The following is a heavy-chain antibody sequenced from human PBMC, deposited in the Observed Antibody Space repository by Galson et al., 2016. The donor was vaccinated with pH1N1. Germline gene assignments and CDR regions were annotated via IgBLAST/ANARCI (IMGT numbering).Heavy chain of an antibody. CDR1: GFTFSSCG. CDR3: AKVGLHDPSGHFYYMDV. Sequence: SLRLSCAASGFTFSSCGIYWVRQAPGKGLEWVGNILYNGNDKYYADSVKGRFTISRDSSMTTVYLQMDSLRPDDTAEYFCAKVGLHDPSGHFYYMDVWGKGTTVTVSS. CDR2: ILYNGNDK. D-gene: IGHD3-16*01. J-gene: IGHJ6*03. V-gene: IGHV3-30*19.